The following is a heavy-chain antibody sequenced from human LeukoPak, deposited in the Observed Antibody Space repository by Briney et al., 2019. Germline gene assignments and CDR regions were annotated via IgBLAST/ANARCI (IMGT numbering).Heavy chain of an antibody. CDR3: TTGPESLSLAA. V-gene: IGHV3-15*01. CDR2: IKSKTDGGTT. CDR1: GFTFSSYW. D-gene: IGHD6-25*01. J-gene: IGHJ4*02. Sequence: GGSLRLSCAASGFTFSSYWMSWVRQAPGKGLEGVGRIKSKTDGGTTDYAAPVKGRFTISRDDSKNTLYLQMNSLKTEDTAVDYCTTGPESLSLAARGQGTLVTVSS.